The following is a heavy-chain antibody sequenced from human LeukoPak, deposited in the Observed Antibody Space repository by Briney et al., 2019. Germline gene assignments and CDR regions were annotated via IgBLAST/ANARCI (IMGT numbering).Heavy chain of an antibody. D-gene: IGHD3-22*01. CDR2: VSTASSFN. V-gene: IGHV3-21*06. CDR1: GFTFSSYW. Sequence: GGSLRLSCSASGFTFSSYWMHWVRQAPGKGLEWVSSVSTASSFNYYADSVKGRFTISRNNAQNSLFLQMSSLRADDTAVYYCARDVSYDSSGDAFDIWGQGTMVTVSS. CDR3: ARDVSYDSSGDAFDI. J-gene: IGHJ3*02.